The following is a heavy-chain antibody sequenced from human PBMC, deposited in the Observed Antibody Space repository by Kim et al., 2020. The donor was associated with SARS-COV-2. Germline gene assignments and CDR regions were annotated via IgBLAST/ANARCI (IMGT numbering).Heavy chain of an antibody. Sequence: GGSLRLSCAASGFTFSNAWMSWVRQAPGKGLEWVGRIKSKTDGGTTDYAAPVKGRFTISRDDSKNTLYLQMNSLKTEDTAVYYCTTDPHYDREDAFDIWGQGTMVTVSS. CDR1: GFTFSNAW. V-gene: IGHV3-15*01. J-gene: IGHJ3*02. D-gene: IGHD3-22*01. CDR2: IKSKTDGGTT. CDR3: TTDPHYDREDAFDI.